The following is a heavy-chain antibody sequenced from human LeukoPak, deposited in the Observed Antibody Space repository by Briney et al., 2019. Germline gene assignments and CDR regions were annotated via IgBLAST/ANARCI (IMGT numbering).Heavy chain of an antibody. Sequence: PGRSLRLSCAASGFTFSSYGMHWVRQAPGKGLEWVAVIWYDGSNKYYADSVKGRFTISRDNSKNTLYLQMNSLRAEDTAVYYCARCPSSSWSYFNWYFDLWGRGTLVTVSS. D-gene: IGHD6-13*01. CDR3: ARCPSSSWSYFNWYFDL. CDR1: GFTFSSYG. CDR2: IWYDGSNK. J-gene: IGHJ2*01. V-gene: IGHV3-33*01.